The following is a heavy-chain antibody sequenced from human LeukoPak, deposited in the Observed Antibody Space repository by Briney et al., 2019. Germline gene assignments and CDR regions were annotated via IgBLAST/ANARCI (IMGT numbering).Heavy chain of an antibody. CDR2: IYYSGST. J-gene: IGHJ6*03. V-gene: IGHV4-59*01. CDR3: ARASPGFSRIPYYYYYYYMDV. CDR1: GGSISSYY. Sequence: SQTMSLTCTVSGGSISSYYWSWIRQPPGKGLEWIGSIYYSGSTNYNPSLRSRVTISVDTSKNQFSLKLSSVTAADTAVYYCARASPGFSRIPYYYYYYYMDVWGKGTTVTVSS. D-gene: IGHD2-15*01.